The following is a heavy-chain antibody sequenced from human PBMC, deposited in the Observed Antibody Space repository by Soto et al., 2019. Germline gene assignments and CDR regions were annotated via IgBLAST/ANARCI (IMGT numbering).Heavy chain of an antibody. Sequence: GGSLRLSCAASGFTFSNYWMHWVRQAPGKGLVWVSRINSDGSSTSYADSVKGRLTISRDNAKNTLYLQMNSLRAEDTAVYYCARGETAARPRYWGQGTLVTVSS. J-gene: IGHJ4*02. CDR1: GFTFSNYW. CDR3: ARGETAARPRY. D-gene: IGHD6-6*01. CDR2: INSDGSST. V-gene: IGHV3-74*01.